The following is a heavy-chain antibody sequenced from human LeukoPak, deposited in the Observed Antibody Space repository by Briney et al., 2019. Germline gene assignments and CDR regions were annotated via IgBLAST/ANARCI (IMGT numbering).Heavy chain of an antibody. CDR1: GFTLSEHA. Sequence: GGSLRLSCAVSGFTLSEHAMSWVRQAPGEGLEWVSGIIDVGDTYYADSVKGRFTISRDSSKNTLYLQMNSLRAEDTAVYYCARQRAGSYFDYWGQGTLVTVSS. CDR2: IIDVGDT. CDR3: ARQRAGSYFDY. V-gene: IGHV3-23*01. J-gene: IGHJ4*02. D-gene: IGHD1-26*01.